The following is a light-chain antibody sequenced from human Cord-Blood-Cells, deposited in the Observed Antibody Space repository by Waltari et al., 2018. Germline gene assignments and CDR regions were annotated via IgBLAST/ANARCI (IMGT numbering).Light chain of an antibody. CDR3: AAWDDSLSGRV. CDR1: CSNTGCNY. J-gene: IGLJ3*02. V-gene: IGLV1-47*01. Sequence: QSVLTQPPSASGTPGQRVTIPCSGSCSNTGCNYVSCYQQLPGTAPKLLIYRNNQRPSGVPDRFSGSKSGTSASLAISGLRSEDEADYYCAAWDDSLSGRVFGGGTKLTVL. CDR2: RNN.